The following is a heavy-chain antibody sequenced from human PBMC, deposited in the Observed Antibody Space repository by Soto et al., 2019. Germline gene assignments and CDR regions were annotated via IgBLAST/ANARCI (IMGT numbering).Heavy chain of an antibody. D-gene: IGHD2-15*01. J-gene: IGHJ6*02. CDR3: ARPYCCGDCYYYGMDV. Sequence: QVQLVQSGAEVKKPGASVKVSCKASGYTFTSYGISWVRQAPGQGLEWMGWISAYNGNTNYAQKLQGRVTMTTDTSTSTANMELRSLRSDATAVYYCARPYCCGDCYYYGMDVWGQGTTVTVSS. V-gene: IGHV1-18*01. CDR1: GYTFTSYG. CDR2: ISAYNGNT.